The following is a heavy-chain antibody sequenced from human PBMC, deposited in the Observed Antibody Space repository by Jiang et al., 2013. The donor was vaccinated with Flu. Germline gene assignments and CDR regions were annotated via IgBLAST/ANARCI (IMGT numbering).Heavy chain of an antibody. CDR2: ISGSGGST. V-gene: IGHV3-23*01. CDR3: ADAGDRVVPAANDY. J-gene: IGHJ4*02. D-gene: IGHD2-2*01. Sequence: ISGSGGSTYYADSVKGRFTISRDNSKNTLYLQMNSLRAEDTAVYYCADAGDRVVPAANDYWGQGTLVTVSS.